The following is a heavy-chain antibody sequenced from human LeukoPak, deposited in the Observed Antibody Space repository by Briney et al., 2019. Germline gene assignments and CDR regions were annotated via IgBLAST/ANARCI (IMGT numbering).Heavy chain of an antibody. Sequence: TGGSLRLSCAASGFTFSDHYMDWVRQAPGKGLEWVSLISWDGGSTYYADSVKGRFTISRDNSKNSLYLQMNSLRAEDTALYYCTKAASSSPGGFDPWGQGTLVTVSS. J-gene: IGHJ5*02. CDR1: GFTFSDHY. V-gene: IGHV3-43D*03. CDR3: TKAASSSPGGFDP. CDR2: ISWDGGST.